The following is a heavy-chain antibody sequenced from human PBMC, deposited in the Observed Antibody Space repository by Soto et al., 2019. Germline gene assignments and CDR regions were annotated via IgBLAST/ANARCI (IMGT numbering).Heavy chain of an antibody. J-gene: IGHJ4*02. Sequence: QVQLVQSGAVVKQPGSSVKVSCKTSGGTFSTYAIYWVRQAPGQGLEWMGAIIPLFGTADYAQKFQGRVTITADESTSTAYMELSSLRSEDTAVYYCARPKGSYSSGYYYFDYWGQGTLVTVSS. CDR2: IIPLFGTA. CDR1: GGTFSTYA. CDR3: ARPKGSYSSGYYYFDY. V-gene: IGHV1-69*01. D-gene: IGHD6-19*01.